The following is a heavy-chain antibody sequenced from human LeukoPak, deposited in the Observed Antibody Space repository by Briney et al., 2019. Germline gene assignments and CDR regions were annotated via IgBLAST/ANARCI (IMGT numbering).Heavy chain of an antibody. J-gene: IGHJ4*02. D-gene: IGHD3-10*01. CDR2: INPNSGGT. V-gene: IGHV1-2*06. CDR3: ARDLVVVRGVIDY. Sequence: ASVKVSCKASGYTFTGYYMHWVRQAPGQGLEWMGRINPNSGGTNYAQKFQGRVTMTRDTSTSTVYMELSSLRSEDTAVYYCARDLVVVRGVIDYWGQGTLVTVSS. CDR1: GYTFTGYY.